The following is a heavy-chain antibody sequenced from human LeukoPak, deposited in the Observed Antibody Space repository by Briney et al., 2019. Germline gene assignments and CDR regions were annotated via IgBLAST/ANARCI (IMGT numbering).Heavy chain of an antibody. CDR2: IWYDGSNK. D-gene: IGHD6-19*01. CDR1: GFTFSRYG. CDR3: ARGKTPGIAVSKYFQH. Sequence: GGSLRLSCAASGFTFSRYGMHWVRRAPGKGLEWVAVIWYDGSNKYYADSVKGRFTISRDNSKNTLYLQMNSLRAEDTAVYYCARGKTPGIAVSKYFQHWGQGTLVTVSS. V-gene: IGHV3-33*01. J-gene: IGHJ1*01.